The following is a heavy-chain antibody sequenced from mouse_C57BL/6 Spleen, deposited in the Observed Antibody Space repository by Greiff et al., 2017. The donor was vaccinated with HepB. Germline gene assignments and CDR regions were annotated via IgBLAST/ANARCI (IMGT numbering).Heavy chain of an antibody. CDR2: IYPRSGNT. J-gene: IGHJ2*01. CDR3: ARWDDGSSYPYYFDY. Sequence: QVQLQQSGAELARPGASVKLSCKASGYTFTSYGISWVKQRTGQGLEWIGEIYPRSGNTYYNEKFKGKATLTADKSSSTAYMELRSLTSEDSAVYFCARWDDGSSYPYYFDYWGQGTTLTVSS. D-gene: IGHD1-1*01. V-gene: IGHV1-81*01. CDR1: GYTFTSYG.